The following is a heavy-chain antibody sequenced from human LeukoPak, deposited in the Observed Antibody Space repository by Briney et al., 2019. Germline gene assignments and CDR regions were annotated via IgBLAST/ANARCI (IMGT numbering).Heavy chain of an antibody. V-gene: IGHV1-69*05. Sequence: SVKVSCKASGGTFSSYAISWVRQAPGQGLEWMGGIIPIFGTANYAQKFQGRVTITTDESTSTAYMELSSLRSEDTAVYYCARVKTGEYYYYYYVDVWGKGTTVTVSS. D-gene: IGHD7-27*01. CDR2: IIPIFGTA. CDR1: GGTFSSYA. CDR3: ARVKTGEYYYYYYVDV. J-gene: IGHJ6*03.